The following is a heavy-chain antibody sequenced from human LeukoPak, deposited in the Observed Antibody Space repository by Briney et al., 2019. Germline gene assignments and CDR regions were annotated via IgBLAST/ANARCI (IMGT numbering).Heavy chain of an antibody. J-gene: IGHJ6*03. Sequence: GGSLRLSCAASGFTFSSYWMHWVRQAPGKGLVWVSRINSDGSSTSYADSVKGRFTISRGNAENTLYLQMNSLRAEDTAVYYCARLVAARLYYYYYYMDVWGKGTTVTVSS. CDR1: GFTFSSYW. D-gene: IGHD6-6*01. CDR3: ARLVAARLYYYYYYMDV. V-gene: IGHV3-74*01. CDR2: INSDGSST.